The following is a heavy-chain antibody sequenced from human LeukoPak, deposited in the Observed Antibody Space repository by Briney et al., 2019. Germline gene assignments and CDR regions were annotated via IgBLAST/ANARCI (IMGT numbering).Heavy chain of an antibody. D-gene: IGHD4-17*01. J-gene: IGHJ4*02. V-gene: IGHV3-30*14. CDR3: ARVSDYGDYYFDY. CDR1: GFTFTSYT. Sequence: GRSLRLSCAASGFTFTSYTVHWVRQAPGKGLEWVATASYDGSHKYYADSVKGRFTISRDSSKNTLYLQMNSLRAEDTAVYYCARVSDYGDYYFDYWGQGTLVTVSS. CDR2: ASYDGSHK.